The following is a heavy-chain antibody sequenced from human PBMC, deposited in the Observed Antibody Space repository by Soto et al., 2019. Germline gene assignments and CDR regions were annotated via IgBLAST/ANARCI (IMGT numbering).Heavy chain of an antibody. J-gene: IGHJ6*02. D-gene: IGHD3-10*01. CDR1: GFTFSSYA. Sequence: PGGSLRLSCAASGFTFSSYAMHWVRQAPGKGLEWVAVISYDGSNKYYADSVKGRFTISRDNSKNTLYLQMNSLRAEDTDVYYCARDHMVRGVIADNYYYYGMDVWGQGATVTVSS. V-gene: IGHV3-30-3*01. CDR2: ISYDGSNK. CDR3: ARDHMVRGVIADNYYYYGMDV.